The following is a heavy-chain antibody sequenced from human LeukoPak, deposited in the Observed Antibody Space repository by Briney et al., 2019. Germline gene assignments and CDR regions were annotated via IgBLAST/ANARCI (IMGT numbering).Heavy chain of an antibody. Sequence: PGGSLRLSCAASGFTLSSYAMSWVRQAPGKGLEWVSLISGNAGSTYYADSVKGRFTISRDNAKNSLYLQMNSLRAEDTAVYYCASRPYYFDGSGYYYDYWGQGTLVTVSS. D-gene: IGHD3-22*01. CDR1: GFTLSSYA. CDR2: ISGNAGST. J-gene: IGHJ4*02. V-gene: IGHV3-23*01. CDR3: ASRPYYFDGSGYYYDY.